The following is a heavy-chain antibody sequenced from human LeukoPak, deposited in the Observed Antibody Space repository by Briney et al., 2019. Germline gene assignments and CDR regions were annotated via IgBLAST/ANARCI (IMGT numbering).Heavy chain of an antibody. J-gene: IGHJ4*02. D-gene: IGHD3-9*01. CDR1: GFTLSIYW. CDR2: INSDGSNI. Sequence: GGSLRLSCAVSGFTLSIYWMHWVRQAPGRGLVWVSRINSDGSNIRYADSVKGRFTIVRDNAKSTLYLQMNSLRAEDTAVYYCARDPAYYDILTGYPRGVFDYWGQGTLVTVSS. V-gene: IGHV3-74*01. CDR3: ARDPAYYDILTGYPRGVFDY.